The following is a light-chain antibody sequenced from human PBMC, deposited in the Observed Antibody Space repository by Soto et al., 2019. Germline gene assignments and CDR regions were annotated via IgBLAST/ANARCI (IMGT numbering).Light chain of an antibody. CDR2: GAS. J-gene: IGKJ1*01. CDR3: QQNGSTPWA. Sequence: TAMTQSPSTWALTPGGRATLPCRASQSITEKVVWYQQKSGQAPRLLIHGASTGAIGVPDRFSGSGSGTDFTLTISRLEPEDVAVYYCQQNGSTPWAFGQGTKV. V-gene: IGKV3-20*01. CDR1: QSITEK.